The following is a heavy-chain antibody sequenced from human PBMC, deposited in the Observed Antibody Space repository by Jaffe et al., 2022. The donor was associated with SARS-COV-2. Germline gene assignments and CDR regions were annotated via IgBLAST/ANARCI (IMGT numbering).Heavy chain of an antibody. J-gene: IGHJ1*01. Sequence: QVQLQESGPGLVKPSETLSLTCTVSGGSISTYYCNWFRQPPGKGLEWIGYIYNSGGTNYNPSLKSRVTISLDTPKDQFSLKLSSVTAADTAVYYCATGTGWLAQHWGQGTLVTVSS. CDR2: IYNSGGT. CDR1: GGSISTYY. D-gene: IGHD5-12*01. V-gene: IGHV4-59*01. CDR3: ATGTGWLAQH.